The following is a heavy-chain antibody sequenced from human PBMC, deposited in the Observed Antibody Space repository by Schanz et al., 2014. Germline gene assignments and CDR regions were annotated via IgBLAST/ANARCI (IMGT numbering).Heavy chain of an antibody. CDR3: ARDTTWRLDL. CDR1: GGSISSGSYY. CDR2: VFPNGIT. D-gene: IGHD1-1*01. Sequence: QVQLQESGPGLVKPSQTLSLTCSVSGGSISSGSYYWNWIRQPAGKGLEWIGRVFPNGITNYNPSLKSRVTISLDTSKTQFSLTLTSLTAADTAVYYCARDTTWRLDLWGRGTLVTVAS. J-gene: IGHJ2*01. V-gene: IGHV4-61*02.